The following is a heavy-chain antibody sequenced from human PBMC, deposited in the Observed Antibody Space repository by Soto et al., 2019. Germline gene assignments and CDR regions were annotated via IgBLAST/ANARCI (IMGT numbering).Heavy chain of an antibody. V-gene: IGHV3-23*01. CDR3: AKDLEYSSA. J-gene: IGHJ5*02. D-gene: IGHD6-6*01. CDR2: MGGSGGST. CDR1: GFTFSSYA. Sequence: EVRLLESGGGLVQPGGSLRLSCAASGFTFSSYAMSWVRQAPGKGLEWVSAMGGSGGSTYYADSVKGRFTISRDNSKTTLYLQMNSLSAKDTAVYYCAKDLEYSSAWGQGSLVTVSS.